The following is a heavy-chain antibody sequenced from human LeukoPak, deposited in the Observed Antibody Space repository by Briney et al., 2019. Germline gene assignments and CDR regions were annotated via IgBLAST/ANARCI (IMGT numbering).Heavy chain of an antibody. CDR2: ISGSGGST. Sequence: GESLRLSCAASGFTFSSYAMSWVRQAPGKGLEWVSAISGSGGSTYYADSVKGRFTISRDNSKNTLYLQMNSLRAEDTAVYYCAKSRGYCSSTSCYPPKYFDYWGQGTLVTVSS. CDR1: GFTFSSYA. V-gene: IGHV3-23*01. CDR3: AKSRGYCSSTSCYPPKYFDY. J-gene: IGHJ4*02. D-gene: IGHD2-2*01.